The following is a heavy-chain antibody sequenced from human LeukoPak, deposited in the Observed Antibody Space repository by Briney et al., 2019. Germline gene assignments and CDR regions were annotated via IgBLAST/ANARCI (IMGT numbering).Heavy chain of an antibody. CDR3: ARGLNWAPRYYFDY. V-gene: IGHV4-34*01. D-gene: IGHD7-27*01. CDR2: INHSGST. CDR1: GGSISYYY. Sequence: SETLSLTCTVSGGSISYYYWSWIRQPPGKGLEWIGEINHSGSTNYNPSLKSRVTISVDTSKNQFSLKLSSVTAADTAVYYCARGLNWAPRYYFDYWGQGTLVTVSS. J-gene: IGHJ4*02.